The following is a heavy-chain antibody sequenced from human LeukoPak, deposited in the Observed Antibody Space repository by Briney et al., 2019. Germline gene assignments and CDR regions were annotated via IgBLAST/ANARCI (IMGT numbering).Heavy chain of an antibody. CDR1: GVSLKGYY. J-gene: IGHJ4*02. CDR2: INHSGTT. CDR3: ARVPLRFLEPFDF. Sequence: SETLSLTCSVYGVSLKGYYWSWIRQPPGKGLEWIGEINHSGTTNYNPSLKSRVTMSLDTSKNQFSLRLNSVTAADMAVYYCARVPLRFLEPFDFWGQGTLVTVSS. V-gene: IGHV4-34*01. D-gene: IGHD3-3*01.